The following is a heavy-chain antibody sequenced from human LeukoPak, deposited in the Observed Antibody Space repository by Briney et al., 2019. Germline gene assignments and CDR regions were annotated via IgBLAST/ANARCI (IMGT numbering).Heavy chain of an antibody. V-gene: IGHV1-8*01. CDR3: AKLLWFGELVDV. CDR1: GYTFTSYD. J-gene: IGHJ6*02. CDR2: MNPNSGNT. D-gene: IGHD3-10*01. Sequence: GASVKVSCKASGYTFTSYDINWVRQPTGQGLEWMGWMNPNSGNTGYAQKFQGRVTMTRNTSISTAYMELSSLRSEDTAVYYCAKLLWFGELVDVWGQGTTVTVSS.